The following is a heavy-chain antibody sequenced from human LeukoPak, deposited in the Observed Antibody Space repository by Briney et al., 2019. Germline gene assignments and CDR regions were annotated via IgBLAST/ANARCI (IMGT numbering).Heavy chain of an antibody. J-gene: IGHJ5*02. CDR1: GGSISSGDYY. CDR3: AREWVVITAKRFDP. D-gene: IGHD3-22*01. CDR2: IYYSGST. Sequence: SQTLSLTCTVSGGSISSGDYYWRWIRQPPGKGLEWIGYIYYSGSTYYNPSLKSRVTISVDTSKNQFSLKLSSVTAADTAVYYCAREWVVITAKRFDPWGQGTLVTVSS. V-gene: IGHV4-30-4*01.